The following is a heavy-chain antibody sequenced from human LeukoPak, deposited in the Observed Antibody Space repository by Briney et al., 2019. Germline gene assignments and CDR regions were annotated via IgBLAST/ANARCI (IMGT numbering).Heavy chain of an antibody. V-gene: IGHV3-30*02. J-gene: IGHJ4*02. D-gene: IGHD3-16*02. Sequence: PGGSLRLSXAASGFTFSSYGMHWVRQAPGKGLEWVAFIRYDGSNKYYADSVKGRFTISRDNSKNTLYLQMNSLRAEDTAVYYCAVAAYDYVWGSYRRGYYFDYWGQGTLVTVSS. CDR2: IRYDGSNK. CDR3: AVAAYDYVWGSYRRGYYFDY. CDR1: GFTFSSYG.